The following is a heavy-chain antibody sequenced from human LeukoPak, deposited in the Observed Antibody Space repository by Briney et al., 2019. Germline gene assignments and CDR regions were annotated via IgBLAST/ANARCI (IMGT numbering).Heavy chain of an antibody. V-gene: IGHV3-21*01. CDR2: ISSSSSYI. D-gene: IGHD6-19*01. Sequence: GGSLRLSCAASGFTFSSYIMNWVRQAPGKGLEWVSSISSSSSYIYYADSVKGRFTISRDNAKNSLYLQMNSLRAEDTAVYYCARDQDVAVAGTDFDYWGQGTLVTVSS. J-gene: IGHJ4*02. CDR3: ARDQDVAVAGTDFDY. CDR1: GFTFSSYI.